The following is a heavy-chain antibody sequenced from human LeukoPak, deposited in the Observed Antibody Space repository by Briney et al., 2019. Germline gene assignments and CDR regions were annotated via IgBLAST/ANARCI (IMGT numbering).Heavy chain of an antibody. CDR2: IYYSGST. D-gene: IGHD3-9*01. J-gene: IGHJ4*02. V-gene: IGHV4-39*01. CDR3: ARRPRYFDSRDY. Sequence: SETLSLTCTVSGGSISSSSDYWGWIRQPPGKGLEWIGSIYYSGSTYYNPSLKSRVTISVDTSKNQFSLKLSSVTAADTAVYYCARRPRYFDSRDYWGQGTLVTVSS. CDR1: GGSISSSSDY.